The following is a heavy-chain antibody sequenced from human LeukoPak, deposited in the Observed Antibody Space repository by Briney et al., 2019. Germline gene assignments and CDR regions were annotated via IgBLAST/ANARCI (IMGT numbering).Heavy chain of an antibody. V-gene: IGHV1-18*04. CDR3: ARDLTGSYPADY. J-gene: IGHJ4*02. D-gene: IGHD1-26*01. CDR2: ISAYNGNT. Sequence: ASVKVSCKASGFSFTTYYLYWMRQAPGRGLEWMGWISAYNGNTNYAQKLQGRVTMTTDTSTSTAYMELRSLRSDDTAVYYCARDLTGSYPADYWGQGTLVTVSS. CDR1: GFSFTTYY.